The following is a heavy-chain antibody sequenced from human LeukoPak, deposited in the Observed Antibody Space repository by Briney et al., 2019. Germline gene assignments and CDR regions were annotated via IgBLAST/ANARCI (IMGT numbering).Heavy chain of an antibody. Sequence: GGSLRLSCAASGFTFSSYGMHWVRQAPGKGREWVAFIRYDGSNRYYADSVKGRFTISRDNSKNTLYLQMNSLRAEDTAVYYCAKDNYSDSSGYYYYWGQGTLVTVSS. V-gene: IGHV3-30*02. CDR3: AKDNYSDSSGYYYY. CDR1: GFTFSSYG. D-gene: IGHD3-22*01. CDR2: IRYDGSNR. J-gene: IGHJ4*02.